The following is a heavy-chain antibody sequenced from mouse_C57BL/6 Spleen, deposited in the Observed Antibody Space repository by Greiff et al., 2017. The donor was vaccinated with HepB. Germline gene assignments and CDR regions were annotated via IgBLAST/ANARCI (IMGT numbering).Heavy chain of an antibody. CDR3: AAIYYYGSSWYFDV. V-gene: IGHV1-72*01. CDR2: IDPNSGGT. Sequence: QVQLKQPGAELVKPGASVKLSCKASGYTFTSYWMHWVKQRPGRGLEWIGRIDPNSGGTKYNEKFKSKATLTVDKPSSTAYMQLSSLTSEESAVYYCAAIYYYGSSWYFDVWGTGTTVTVSS. J-gene: IGHJ1*03. CDR1: GYTFTSYW. D-gene: IGHD1-1*01.